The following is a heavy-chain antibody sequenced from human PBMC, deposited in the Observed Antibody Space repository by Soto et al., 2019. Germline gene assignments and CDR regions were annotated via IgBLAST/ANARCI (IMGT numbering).Heavy chain of an antibody. V-gene: IGHV1-69*08. Sequence: QVQLVQSGAEVKKPGSSVNVSCKASGGTFSSYTLSWVRQAPGQGLEWMGRIIPILGTAYYPQKFQGRVTINAETSTSTAYWELNSLKSADTAVYYCASAGDDYASGSYSGVDVWGQGTAVTVSS. CDR1: GGTFSSYT. D-gene: IGHD3-10*01. J-gene: IGHJ6*02. CDR3: ASAGDDYASGSYSGVDV. CDR2: IIPILGTA.